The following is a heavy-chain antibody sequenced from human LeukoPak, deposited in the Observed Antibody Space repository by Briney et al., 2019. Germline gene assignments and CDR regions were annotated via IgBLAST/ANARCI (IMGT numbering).Heavy chain of an antibody. CDR1: GNTFTGHY. J-gene: IGHJ4*02. CDR3: ASQVLTDYYIVS. Sequence: ASVKVSCKPSGNTFTGHYIHWVRQAPGQGLEWMGWINHNSGATDYAQKFQGRVTMTSDTSISTAYVELSRLRSDDTAVYYCASQVLTDYYIVSWGQGTLLTVSS. D-gene: IGHD2-21*02. V-gene: IGHV1-2*02. CDR2: INHNSGAT.